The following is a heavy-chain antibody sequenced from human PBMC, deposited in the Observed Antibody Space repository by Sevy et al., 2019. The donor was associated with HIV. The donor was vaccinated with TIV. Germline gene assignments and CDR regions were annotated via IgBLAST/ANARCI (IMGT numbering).Heavy chain of an antibody. D-gene: IGHD1-26*01. CDR2: IYYNGHI. V-gene: IGHV4-59*08. CDR1: GGSITSLY. Sequence: LETLSLTCTVSGGSITSLYWNWIQQPPGKELEWIANIYYNGHINYNPSLKSRVTLSLDTSKNQFSLRLSSVTAADTAMYYCEGENAWGRGYSWGQGTLVTVSS. CDR3: EGENAWGRGYS. J-gene: IGHJ4*02.